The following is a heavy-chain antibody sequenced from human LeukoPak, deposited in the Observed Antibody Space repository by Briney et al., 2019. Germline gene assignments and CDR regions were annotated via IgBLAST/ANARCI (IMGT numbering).Heavy chain of an antibody. CDR3: ARGPPVSSSYYGMDV. V-gene: IGHV3-30*03. CDR2: ISFDGRNQ. Sequence: GRSLRLSCAASGFTFSNYAMHWVRQAPGKGLVWLTVISFDGRNQYYADSVRGRITTSRDNSKNTLYVQMNSLRAEDTAVYYCARGPPVSSSYYGMDVWGQGTTVTVSS. CDR1: GFTFSNYA. D-gene: IGHD6-13*01. J-gene: IGHJ6*02.